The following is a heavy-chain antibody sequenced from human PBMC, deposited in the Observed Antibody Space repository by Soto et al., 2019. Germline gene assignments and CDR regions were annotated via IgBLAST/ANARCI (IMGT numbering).Heavy chain of an antibody. D-gene: IGHD6-13*01. CDR3: AKDQARAAAHWVD. Sequence: QVQLVESGGGVVQPGRSLRLSCAASGFTFNNYGIHWARQAPGKGLEWVAAISNDGSDKYYADSVKGRLTISRDNSKNTVFLQTSSLRPEDTAVYYFAKDQARAAAHWVDWGQGKRVTVSS. CDR2: ISNDGSDK. V-gene: IGHV3-30*18. CDR1: GFTFNNYG. J-gene: IGHJ3*01.